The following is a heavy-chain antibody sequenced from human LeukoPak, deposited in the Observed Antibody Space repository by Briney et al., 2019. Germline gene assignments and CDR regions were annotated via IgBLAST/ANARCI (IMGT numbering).Heavy chain of an antibody. CDR2: TNPNSGNT. Sequence: ASVKVSCKASGYTFTSYDINWVRQATGQGLEWMGWTNPNSGNTGYAQKFQGRVTMTRNTSRSTAYMELSSLRSEDTAVYYCARGPRRDYYDSSGYYWGQGALVTVSS. CDR3: ARGPRRDYYDSSGYY. CDR1: GYTFTSYD. J-gene: IGHJ4*02. V-gene: IGHV1-8*01. D-gene: IGHD3-22*01.